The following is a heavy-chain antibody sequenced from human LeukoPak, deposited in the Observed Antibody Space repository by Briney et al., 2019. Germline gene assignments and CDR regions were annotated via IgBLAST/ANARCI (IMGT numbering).Heavy chain of an antibody. CDR1: GFTFSNYA. J-gene: IGHJ6*03. CDR2: ISGSGGST. V-gene: IGHV3-23*01. CDR3: AKNPPTAGGTGDYYYYYMDV. D-gene: IGHD6-25*01. Sequence: GGSLRLSCAASGFTFSNYAMSWVRQAPGKGLEWVSAISGSGGSTYYADSVKGRFTISRDKSKNTLYLQMNSLRTEDTAVYYCAKNPPTAGGTGDYYYYYMDVWGKGTAVTVSS.